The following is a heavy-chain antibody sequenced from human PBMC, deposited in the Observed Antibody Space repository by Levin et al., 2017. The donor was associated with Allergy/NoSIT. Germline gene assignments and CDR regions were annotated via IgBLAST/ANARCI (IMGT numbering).Heavy chain of an antibody. CDR3: ADLGRSYGLDV. Sequence: PGGSLRLSCAASGFSFSDHYIDWVRQAPGKGLEWVGRITSKGNSYSSEYAASVGGRFTISRDDSENSVYLQMNSLKTEDTAVYYCADLGRSYGLDVWGQGTTVTVSS. CDR2: ITSKGNSYSS. D-gene: IGHD1-26*01. J-gene: IGHJ6*02. CDR1: GFSFSDHY. V-gene: IGHV3-72*01.